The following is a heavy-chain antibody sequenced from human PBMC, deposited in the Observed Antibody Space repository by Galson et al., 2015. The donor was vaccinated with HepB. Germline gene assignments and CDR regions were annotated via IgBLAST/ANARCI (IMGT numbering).Heavy chain of an antibody. V-gene: IGHV5-51*03. CDR1: GYSFTSYW. D-gene: IGHD3-22*01. Sequence: QSGAEVKKPGESLKISCKGSGYSFTSYWIGWVRQMPGKGLEWMGIIYPGDSDTRYSPSFQGQVTISADKSISTAYLQWSSLKASDTAMYYCASTLYYYDTRGCYYESVYWGQGTLVTVSS. J-gene: IGHJ4*02. CDR2: IYPGDSDT. CDR3: ASTLYYYDTRGCYYESVY.